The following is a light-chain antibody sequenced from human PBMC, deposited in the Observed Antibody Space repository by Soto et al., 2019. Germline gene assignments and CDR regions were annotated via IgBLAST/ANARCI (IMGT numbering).Light chain of an antibody. CDR2: RNT. CDR1: SSNIGAGYD. V-gene: IGLV1-40*01. CDR3: QSYDSRLSGWV. Sequence: QSVLTQPPSVSGAPGQRVTISCTGSSSNIGAGYDVHWYQQLPGAAPKLLIYRNTNRPSGVPDRFSGSKSGTSASLAITGLQAEDESDYYCQSYDSRLSGWVFGGGTKLTAL. J-gene: IGLJ3*02.